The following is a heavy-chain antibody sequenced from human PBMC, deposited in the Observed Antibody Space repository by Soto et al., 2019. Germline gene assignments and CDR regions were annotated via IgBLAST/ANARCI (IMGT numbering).Heavy chain of an antibody. V-gene: IGHV1-69*02. J-gene: IGHJ4*02. CDR1: GGTFSSYT. CDR2: IIPILGIA. CDR3: ARRVVPAATGAQEGFDY. D-gene: IGHD2-2*01. Sequence: QVQLVQSGAEVKKPGSSVKVSCKASGGTFSSYTISWVRQAPGQGLEWMGRIIPILGIANYAQKFQGRVTITADKSTSTAYMELSSLRSEDTAVYYCARRVVPAATGAQEGFDYWGQGTLVTVSS.